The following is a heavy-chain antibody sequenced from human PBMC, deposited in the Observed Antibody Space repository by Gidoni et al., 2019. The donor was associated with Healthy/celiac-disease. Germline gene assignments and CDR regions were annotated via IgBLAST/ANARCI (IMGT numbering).Heavy chain of an antibody. D-gene: IGHD6-19*01. CDR2: INHRGST. Sequence: QVQLQQWGAGLLKPSETLSLTCAVYGGSFSGYYWSWIRQPPGKGLEWIGEINHRGSTNYNPSLKSRVTISVDTSKNQFSLKLSSVTAADTAVYYCARGPIAVAGTPFDYWGQGTLVTVSS. V-gene: IGHV4-34*01. J-gene: IGHJ4*02. CDR1: GGSFSGYY. CDR3: ARGPIAVAGTPFDY.